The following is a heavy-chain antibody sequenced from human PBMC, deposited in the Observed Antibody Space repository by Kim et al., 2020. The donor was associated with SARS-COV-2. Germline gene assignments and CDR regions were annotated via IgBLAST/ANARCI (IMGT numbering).Heavy chain of an antibody. J-gene: IGHJ6*02. Sequence: KFQGKVNMTRDTSTSTVYMELRSLRSEDTAVYYCARDPASYSNYEGMDVWGQGTTVTVSS. V-gene: IGHV1-46*01. CDR3: ARDPASYSNYEGMDV. D-gene: IGHD4-4*01.